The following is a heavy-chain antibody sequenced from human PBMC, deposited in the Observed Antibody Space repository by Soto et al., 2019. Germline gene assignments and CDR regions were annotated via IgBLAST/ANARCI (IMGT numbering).Heavy chain of an antibody. J-gene: IGHJ3*02. CDR3: ARPYYYDSSGCCAFDI. D-gene: IGHD3-22*01. CDR2: LYHSGST. Sequence: PSETLYLTRAVSGGSISSSIWWRWVRQPPGKGLEWIGELYHSGSTNYNPPLKSRVTISVDTSKNQFSLKLSSVTAADTAVYFCARPYYYDSSGCCAFDIWGQGTMVTVSS. V-gene: IGHV4-4*02. CDR1: GGSISSSIW.